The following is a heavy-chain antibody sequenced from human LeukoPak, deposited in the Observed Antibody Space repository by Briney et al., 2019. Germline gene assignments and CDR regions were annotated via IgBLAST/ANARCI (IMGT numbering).Heavy chain of an antibody. J-gene: IGHJ6*04. Sequence: PGGSLRLSCAASGFTFSSYSMNWVRQAPGKGLEWVSTISGSGGSTYYADSVKGRFTISRDNAKNSLYLQMNSLRAEDTAVYYCAELGITMIGGVWGKGTTVTISS. V-gene: IGHV3-21*01. CDR3: AELGITMIGGV. D-gene: IGHD3-10*02. CDR1: GFTFSSYS. CDR2: ISGSGGST.